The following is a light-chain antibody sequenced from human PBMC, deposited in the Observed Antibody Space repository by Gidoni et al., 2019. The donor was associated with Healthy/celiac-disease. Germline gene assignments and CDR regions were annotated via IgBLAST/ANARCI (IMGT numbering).Light chain of an antibody. J-gene: IGKJ1*01. CDR2: WAS. CDR3: QQYYSTPPT. CDR1: QNVLYSSNNRNY. V-gene: IGKV4-1*01. Sequence: EIVMTQSPDSLAVSLGERATINCKSSQNVLYSSNNRNYLGWDQQKPGQPPRLLIYWASTRESGDPDRFTGSGSGTDFNLTISSLQAEDVAVYYCQQYYSTPPTFGQXTKVEIK.